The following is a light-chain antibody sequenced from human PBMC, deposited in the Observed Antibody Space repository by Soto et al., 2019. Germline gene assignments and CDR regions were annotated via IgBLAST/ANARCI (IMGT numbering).Light chain of an antibody. Sequence: QSVLTQPPSASGTPGQRVTISCSGSSSNIGSNYVYWYQQLPGTAPKLLIYRNNQRPSGVPDRFSGSQSGTSGSLPISGLRSEDDADYYCAAWDDSLSGGVFGTGTKVTVL. CDR1: SSNIGSNY. J-gene: IGLJ1*01. CDR2: RNN. V-gene: IGLV1-47*01. CDR3: AAWDDSLSGGV.